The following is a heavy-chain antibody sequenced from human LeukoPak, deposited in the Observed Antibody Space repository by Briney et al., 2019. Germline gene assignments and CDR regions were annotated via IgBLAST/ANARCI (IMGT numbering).Heavy chain of an antibody. CDR2: ISYDGSNK. V-gene: IGHV3-30-3*01. J-gene: IGHJ4*02. CDR3: ARDRGDILTGSTGDFDY. CDR1: GFTFSSYA. Sequence: GGSLRLSCAASGFTFSSYAMHWVRQAPGKGLEWAAVISYDGSNKYYADSVKGRFTISRDNSKNTLYLQMNSLRAEDTAVYYCARDRGDILTGSTGDFDYWGQGTLVTVSS. D-gene: IGHD3-9*01.